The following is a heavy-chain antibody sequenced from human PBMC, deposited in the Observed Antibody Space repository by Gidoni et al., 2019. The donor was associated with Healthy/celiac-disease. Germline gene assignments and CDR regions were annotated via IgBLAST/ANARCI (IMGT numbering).Heavy chain of an antibody. Sequence: EVQLVESWGGLVKPGGSVRLSCAASGFTFSSYSMNWVRQAPGKGLEWVSSISSSSSYIYYADSVKGPLTISRDNAKNSLYLQMNSLRAEDTAVYYGARELKMITFGGVIVLQDYWGQGTLVTVSS. D-gene: IGHD3-16*02. CDR1: GFTFSSYS. V-gene: IGHV3-21*01. J-gene: IGHJ4*02. CDR2: ISSSSSYI. CDR3: ARELKMITFGGVIVLQDY.